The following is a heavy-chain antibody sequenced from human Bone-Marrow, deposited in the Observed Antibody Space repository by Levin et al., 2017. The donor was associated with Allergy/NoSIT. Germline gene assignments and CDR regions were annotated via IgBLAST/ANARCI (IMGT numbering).Heavy chain of an antibody. CDR3: AREGITMVRGALDAFDI. J-gene: IGHJ3*02. Sequence: SCAVSGFTFSDHYMSWIRQAPGKGLEWVSCISSSSSSRDYADSVKGRFTISRDNAKNSLYLQMNSLRAGDTAVYYCAREGITMVRGALDAFDIWGQGTMVTVSS. V-gene: IGHV3-11*05. CDR2: ISSSSSSR. D-gene: IGHD3-10*01. CDR1: GFTFSDHY.